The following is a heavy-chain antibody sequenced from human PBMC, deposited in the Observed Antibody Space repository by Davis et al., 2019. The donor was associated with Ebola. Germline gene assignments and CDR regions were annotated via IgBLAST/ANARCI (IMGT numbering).Heavy chain of an antibody. CDR2: IKSKNDGETT. D-gene: IGHD5-24*01. V-gene: IGHV3-15*07. Sequence: GESLKISCAASGFPFSQAWLNWVRQAPGKGLEWVGRIKSKNDGETTDYAAPVRGRFTMSRDDSKNTLVLQMDSLKTEDTGIYFCVTMAAFWGQGTLVTVSS. J-gene: IGHJ4*02. CDR1: GFPFSQAW. CDR3: VTMAAF.